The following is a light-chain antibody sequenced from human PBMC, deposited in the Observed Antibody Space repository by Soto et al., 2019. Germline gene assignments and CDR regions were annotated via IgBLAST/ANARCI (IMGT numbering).Light chain of an antibody. CDR1: SGHSSYA. V-gene: IGLV4-69*02. J-gene: IGLJ2*01. CDR3: QTWGTGMV. CDR2: LNSDGSH. Sequence: QSVLTQSPSASASLGASVKLTCTLSSGHSSYAIAWHQQQPEKGPRFLMNLNSDGSHNKGDGIPDRFSGSSSGAERYLTISSLQSEDEADYYCQTWGTGMVFGGGTQLTVL.